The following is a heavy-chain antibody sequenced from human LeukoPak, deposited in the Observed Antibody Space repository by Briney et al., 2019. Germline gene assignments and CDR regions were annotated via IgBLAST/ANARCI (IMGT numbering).Heavy chain of an antibody. CDR1: GFTFSSYS. D-gene: IGHD3-10*01. J-gene: IGHJ6*03. V-gene: IGHV3-48*04. CDR3: ARDSGFYYYYYMDV. Sequence: GGSLRLSCAASGFTFSSYSMNWVRQAPGKGLEWVSYISSSSTIYYADSVKGRFTISRDNAKNSLYLQMNSLRAEDTAAYYCARDSGFYYYYYMDVWGKGTTVTVSS. CDR2: ISSSSTI.